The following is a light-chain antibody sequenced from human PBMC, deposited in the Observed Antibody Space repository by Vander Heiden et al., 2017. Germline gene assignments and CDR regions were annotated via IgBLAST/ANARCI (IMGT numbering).Light chain of an antibody. CDR1: QSISIW. J-gene: IGKJ2*01. Sequence: DIQMTQSHSTLSASAGDRVTITCRASQSISIWLAWYQQKPGKAPNLLIYKASSLESGVPSRFSGSGSGTEFTLTISSLQPDDFATYYCQHYNNFPYTFGPETKLEIK. V-gene: IGKV1-5*03. CDR3: QHYNNFPYT. CDR2: KAS.